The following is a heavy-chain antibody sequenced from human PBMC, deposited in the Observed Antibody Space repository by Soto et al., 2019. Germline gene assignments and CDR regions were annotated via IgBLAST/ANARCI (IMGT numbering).Heavy chain of an antibody. V-gene: IGHV3-33*01. J-gene: IGHJ2*01. CDR1: GFTFNSFG. CDR2: IYYDGSIK. CDR3: ARGPPHSSSWYWYFDL. Sequence: VQLVESGGGVVQPGRSLRLSCAASGFTFNSFGMHWVRQAPGKGLEWMAVIYYDGSIKYYGDSVKGRFTISRDNSKHTLYLQMNSLGAKDTAVYYCARGPPHSSSWYWYFDLWGRGTLVTVSS. D-gene: IGHD6-13*01.